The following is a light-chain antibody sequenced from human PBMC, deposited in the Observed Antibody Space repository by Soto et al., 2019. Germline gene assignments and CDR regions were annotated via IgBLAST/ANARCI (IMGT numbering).Light chain of an antibody. Sequence: QSVLAQPPSVSGAPGQKVTISYTGSSSNIEAAYDLHWYQQLPGTAPKLLLYGNSNPPSGVPDRFSGSKSGTSASLAITGLQAEDEADYYCQSYDSSLSAYVFGTGTKVTVL. J-gene: IGLJ1*01. CDR3: QSYDSSLSAYV. CDR2: GNS. V-gene: IGLV1-40*01. CDR1: SSNIEAAYD.